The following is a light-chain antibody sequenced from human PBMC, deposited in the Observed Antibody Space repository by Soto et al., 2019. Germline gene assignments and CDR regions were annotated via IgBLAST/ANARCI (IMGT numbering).Light chain of an antibody. V-gene: IGLV2-14*01. CDR2: EVT. J-gene: IGLJ3*02. Sequence: QSALTQPASVSGSPGQSITISCTGTSRDVGDYNYVSWYQQHPGKAPKLMIYEVTNRPSGVSNRFSSSKAGNTASLTISGLQAEDEADYYCSSYTSSNPWVFGGGTKLTVL. CDR3: SSYTSSNPWV. CDR1: SRDVGDYNY.